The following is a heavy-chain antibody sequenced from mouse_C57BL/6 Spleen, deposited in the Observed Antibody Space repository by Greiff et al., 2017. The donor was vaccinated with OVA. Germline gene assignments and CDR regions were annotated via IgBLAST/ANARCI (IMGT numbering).Heavy chain of an antibody. CDR1: GFTFSDCG. Sequence: EVKLVESGGGLVKPGGSLKLSCAASGFTFSDCGMHWVRQAPEQGLEWVAYISSGSSTIYYADTVKGRFTISRDNAKNTLFLQMTSLRAEDTAMYYCARDGPFDYWGQGTTLTVSS. J-gene: IGHJ2*01. CDR2: ISSGSSTI. D-gene: IGHD2-3*01. V-gene: IGHV5-17*01. CDR3: ARDGPFDY.